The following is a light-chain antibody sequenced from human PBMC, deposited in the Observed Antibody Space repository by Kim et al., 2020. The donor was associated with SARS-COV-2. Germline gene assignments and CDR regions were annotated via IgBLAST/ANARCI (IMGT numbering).Light chain of an antibody. Sequence: SASVGDSVTITCRASEGIASFLNWYQQKPGKAPNLLIYTASSLQHGVPPRFSGSGSGTDFTLTISSLQPDDFATYYCQQTYTTPLSFGQGTKLEIK. CDR1: EGIASF. V-gene: IGKV1-39*01. CDR3: QQTYTTPLS. J-gene: IGKJ2*03. CDR2: TAS.